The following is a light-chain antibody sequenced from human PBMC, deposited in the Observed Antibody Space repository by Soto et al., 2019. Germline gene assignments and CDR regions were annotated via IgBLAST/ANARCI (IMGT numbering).Light chain of an antibody. J-gene: IGLJ2*01. V-gene: IGLV3-1*01. CDR2: QDI. CDR3: QAWDSSTVV. Sequence: SYELTQPPSVSVSPGQTASITCSGDKLGNKYACWYQKKPGQSLVLVIYQDIKRPSGIPERFSGSNSGNTATLTISGTQAMDEADYYCQAWDSSTVVFGGGTKLTVL. CDR1: KLGNKY.